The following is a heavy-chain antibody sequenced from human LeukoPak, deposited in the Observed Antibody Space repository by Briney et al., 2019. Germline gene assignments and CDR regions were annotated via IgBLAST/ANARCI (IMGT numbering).Heavy chain of an antibody. D-gene: IGHD2-2*01. V-gene: IGHV4-34*01. J-gene: IGHJ6*03. CDR2: INHSGST. CDR1: GWSFSGYY. CDR3: ARGRGYCSSTSCPTGYYYYYMDV. Sequence: SETLSLTCAVYGWSFSGYYWSWIRQPPGKGLEWIGEINHSGSTNYNPSLKSRVTISVDTSKNQFSLKLSSVTAADTAVYYCARGRGYCSSTSCPTGYYYYYMDVWGKGTTVTVSS.